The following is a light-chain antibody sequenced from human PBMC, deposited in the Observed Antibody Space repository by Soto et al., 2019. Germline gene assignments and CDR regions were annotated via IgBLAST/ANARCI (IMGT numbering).Light chain of an antibody. V-gene: IGLV1-40*01. J-gene: IGLJ1*01. Sequence: QSVLTQPPPVSGAPGQRVTISCIGATSDVHWYQHLPGTAPKLLIYGNNNRPSGVPDRFSGSKSGTSASLAITGLQAEDEADYYCQSFDSSLSALYVFGTGTKLTVL. CDR3: QSFDSSLSALYV. CDR2: GNN. CDR1: GATSD.